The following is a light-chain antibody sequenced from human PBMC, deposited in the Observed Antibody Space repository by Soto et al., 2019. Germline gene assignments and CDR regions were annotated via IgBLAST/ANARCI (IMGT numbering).Light chain of an antibody. CDR3: QQYNSYPWT. Sequence: DIQMTQSPSTLSASVGDRVTITCRASQSISTLLAWYQQKPGKAPKLLIYKASSLGSGVPSRFSGGGSGTEFTLTISSLQPDDFATYYCQQYNSYPWTFGQGTKVEI. CDR1: QSISTL. V-gene: IGKV1-5*03. J-gene: IGKJ1*01. CDR2: KAS.